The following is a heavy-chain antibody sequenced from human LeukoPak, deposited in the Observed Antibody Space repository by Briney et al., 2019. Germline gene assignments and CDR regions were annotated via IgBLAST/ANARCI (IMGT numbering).Heavy chain of an antibody. V-gene: IGHV1-3*01. D-gene: IGHD6-6*01. Sequence: GASVKVSCKASGYTFTSYAMHWVRQAPGQRLEWMGWINAGNGNTKYSQKFQGRVTITRDTSASTAYMELSSLRSEDTAVYYCARSLAARPSAYYFYMDVWGKGTTVTVSS. CDR2: INAGNGNT. CDR1: GYTFTSYA. J-gene: IGHJ6*03. CDR3: ARSLAARPSAYYFYMDV.